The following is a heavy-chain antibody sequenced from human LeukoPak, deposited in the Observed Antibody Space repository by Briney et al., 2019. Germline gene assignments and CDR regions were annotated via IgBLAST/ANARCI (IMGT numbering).Heavy chain of an antibody. V-gene: IGHV4-39*07. CDR2: IYYSGST. CDR3: ARRMRGGFGELSAGDY. CDR1: GGSISSSSYY. D-gene: IGHD3-10*01. Sequence: SETLSLTCTVSGGSISSSSYYWGWIRQPPGKGLEWIGSIYYSGSTYYNPSLKSRVTISVDTSKNQFSLKLSSVTAADTAVYYCARRMRGGFGELSAGDYWGQGTLVTVSS. J-gene: IGHJ4*02.